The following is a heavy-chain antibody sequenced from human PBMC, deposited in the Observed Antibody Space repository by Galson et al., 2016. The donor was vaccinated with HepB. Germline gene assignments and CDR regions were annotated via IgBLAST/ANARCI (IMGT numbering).Heavy chain of an antibody. V-gene: IGHV1-18*01. CDR1: GYTFTTYG. Sequence: SVKVSCKASGYTFTTYGISWVRQAPGQGLEWMGWISAYNGNTKYAQKLQGRVTMTTDTSPSTAYMELRSLRSDDTAVYYCARDPRKMRYQLLEIYYYYYAMDVWGQGTTVTVSS. CDR3: ARDPRKMRYQLLEIYYYYYAMDV. J-gene: IGHJ6*02. D-gene: IGHD2-2*01. CDR2: ISAYNGNT.